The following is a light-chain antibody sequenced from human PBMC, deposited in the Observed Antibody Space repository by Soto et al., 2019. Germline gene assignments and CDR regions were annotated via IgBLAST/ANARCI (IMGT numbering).Light chain of an antibody. CDR2: DAS. V-gene: IGKV3-11*01. CDR1: QSVSSY. Sequence: IEMTQSAAIRSVYPGGRAIPSCRASQSVSSYLAWYQQKPGQAPRLLIYDASNRATGIPARFSGSGSGTDFTLTISSLEPADFAVYYCHQRSNWPPLPFGGGTKVAI. CDR3: HQRSNWPPLP. J-gene: IGKJ4*01.